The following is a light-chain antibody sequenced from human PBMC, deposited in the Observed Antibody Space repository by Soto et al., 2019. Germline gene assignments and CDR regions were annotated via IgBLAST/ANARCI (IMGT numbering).Light chain of an antibody. V-gene: IGLV1-47*02. Sequence: QFLLTQPPSAYATPGQRVTISCSGSSSNIGNNNAYWYQHVPGTAPKLIIHHNTLRPSWVPDRFSGSKSGTSASLAISGLQSDDDSDYYCAAWDDSLGAVVFGGGTKVTVL. CDR3: AAWDDSLGAVV. CDR1: SSNIGNNN. CDR2: HNT. J-gene: IGLJ2*01.